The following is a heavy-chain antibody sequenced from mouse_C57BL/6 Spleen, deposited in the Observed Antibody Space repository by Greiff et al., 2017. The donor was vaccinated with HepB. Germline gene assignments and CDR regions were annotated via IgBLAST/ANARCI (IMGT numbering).Heavy chain of an antibody. D-gene: IGHD2-4*01. V-gene: IGHV1-62-2*01. J-gene: IGHJ2*01. CDR1: GYTFTEYT. CDR3: ARHEVRYDYDGLYYFDY. Sequence: QVQLKQSGAELVKPGASVKLSCQASGYTFTEYTIHWVKQRSGQGLEWIGWFYPGSGSIKYNEKFKDKATLTADKSSSTVYMELSRLTSEDSAVYFCARHEVRYDYDGLYYFDYWGQGTTLTVSS. CDR2: FYPGSGSI.